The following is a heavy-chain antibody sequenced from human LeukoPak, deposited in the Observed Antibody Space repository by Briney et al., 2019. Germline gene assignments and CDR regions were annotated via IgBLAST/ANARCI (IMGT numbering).Heavy chain of an antibody. CDR3: ARHIGGGIEDMDV. CDR2: IYVTGN. CDR1: GGSIGTYY. D-gene: IGHD3-16*02. J-gene: IGHJ6*03. V-gene: IGHV4-59*08. Sequence: SETLSLTCTVSGGSIGTYYWSWVRQSPGKGREGIGYIYVTGNRYNPYLQSRVTISVDTSSNQFFLKMSSMTAADTAVYYCARHIGGGIEDMDVWGKGTKVTVSS.